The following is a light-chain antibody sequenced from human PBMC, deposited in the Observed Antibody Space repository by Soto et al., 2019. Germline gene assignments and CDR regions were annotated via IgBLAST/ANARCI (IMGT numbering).Light chain of an antibody. Sequence: DIQMTQSPSSLSASVGDRVTITCRASQGISHYLSWYQEKPGTVPKRLIYAASTLQSGVPPRFSGSGSVTDFTLTISSLQPEDVATYYCQKYNSAPYTFGQGTKLEIK. CDR3: QKYNSAPYT. CDR2: AAS. CDR1: QGISHY. J-gene: IGKJ2*01. V-gene: IGKV1-27*01.